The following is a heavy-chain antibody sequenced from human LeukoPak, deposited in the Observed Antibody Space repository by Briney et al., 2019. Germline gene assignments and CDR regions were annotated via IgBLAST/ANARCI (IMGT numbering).Heavy chain of an antibody. V-gene: IGHV3-7*01. D-gene: IGHD3-16*01. CDR1: GFTFSSYW. Sequence: GGSLRLSCAASGFTFSSYWMSWVRRASGKGLEWVANITPEGSQKYYLDSVKGRFTISRDNAKNLMFLQMNNLRADDTAVYYCARDPEGGAFDMWGQGTMVTVSS. CDR3: ARDPEGGAFDM. J-gene: IGHJ3*02. CDR2: ITPEGSQK.